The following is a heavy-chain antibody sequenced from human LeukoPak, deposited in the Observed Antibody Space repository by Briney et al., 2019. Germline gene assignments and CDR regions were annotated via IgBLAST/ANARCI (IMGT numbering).Heavy chain of an antibody. V-gene: IGHV3-23*01. CDR2: ISGGSTTT. D-gene: IGHD6-13*01. Sequence: PGGSLRLSCAASGFTFGNYALSWVRQAPGKVVEWLSVISGGSTTTYYADSVKGRFTISRDNSKKTLYLQMNRLRADDTAVYYCARALPSSWYFFDYWGQGTLVTVSS. J-gene: IGHJ4*02. CDR3: ARALPSSWYFFDY. CDR1: GFTFGNYA.